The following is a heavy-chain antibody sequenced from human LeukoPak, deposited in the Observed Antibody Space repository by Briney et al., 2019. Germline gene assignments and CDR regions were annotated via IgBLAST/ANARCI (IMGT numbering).Heavy chain of an antibody. CDR3: ARDVMVVTAILDY. CDR1: GFTFSSYA. D-gene: IGHD2-21*02. CDR2: ISYDGSNK. J-gene: IGHJ4*02. V-gene: IGHV3-30-3*01. Sequence: GRSLRLSCAASGFTFSSYAMHWVGQAPGKGLEWVSVISYDGSNKYYVDSVKGRFTISRDNSKNTLYLQMNSLRAEDTAVYYCARDVMVVTAILDYWGQGTLVTVSS.